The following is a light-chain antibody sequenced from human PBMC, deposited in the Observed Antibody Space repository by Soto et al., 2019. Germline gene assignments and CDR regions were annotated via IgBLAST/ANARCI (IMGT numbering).Light chain of an antibody. CDR3: QQYYSYPQT. V-gene: IGKV1-8*01. CDR1: QDISSY. Sequence: AIQLTQSPSSLSASVGDRVTITCRASQDISSYLAWYQQIPGKSLMLLIYAASTLQSGVPSRFSGSGSGTDFTLTISCLQSEDFATYYCQQYYSYPQTFGQGTKVDI. CDR2: AAS. J-gene: IGKJ1*01.